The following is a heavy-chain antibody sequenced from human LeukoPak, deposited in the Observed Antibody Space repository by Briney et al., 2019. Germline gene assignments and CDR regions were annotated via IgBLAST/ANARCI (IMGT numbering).Heavy chain of an antibody. V-gene: IGHV4-34*01. Sequence: SETLSLTCAVYGGSFSGYYWSWIRQPPGKGLEWIGEINHSGSTNYNPSLKSRVTKSVDTSKNQFSLKLSSVTAADTAVYYCAGGGDYYDSSGHSNWFDPWGQGTLVTVSS. CDR1: GGSFSGYY. CDR2: INHSGST. D-gene: IGHD3-22*01. J-gene: IGHJ5*02. CDR3: AGGGDYYDSSGHSNWFDP.